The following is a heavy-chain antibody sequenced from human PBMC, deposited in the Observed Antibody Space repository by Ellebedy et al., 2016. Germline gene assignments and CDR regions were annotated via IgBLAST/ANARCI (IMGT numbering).Heavy chain of an antibody. V-gene: IGHV4-4*02. D-gene: IGHD1-1*01. J-gene: IGHJ6*02. CDR3: ARATGNYYYYGMDV. CDR1: GDSIRSSGHW. Sequence: SETLSLXXTVYGDSIRSSGHWWSWVRQAPGRGLEWIGEMYPKGYTNYNPSLKSRVTISGDTSKNHFSLKLNSVTAADTAVYYCARATGNYYYYGMDVWGQGTTVTVSS. CDR2: MYPKGYT.